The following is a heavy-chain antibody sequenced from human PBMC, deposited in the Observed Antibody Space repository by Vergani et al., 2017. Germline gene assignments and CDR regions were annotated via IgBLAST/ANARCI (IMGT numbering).Heavy chain of an antibody. J-gene: IGHJ3*02. D-gene: IGHD1-26*01. V-gene: IGHV4-59*01. CDR1: GGSISSYY. Sequence: QVQLQESGPGLVKPSETLSLTCTVSGGSISSYYWSWIRQPPGKGLEWIGYIYYSGSTNYNPSLKSRVTISVDTSKNQFSLKLSSVTAADTAVYYCARFKYGGSYLDAFDIWGQGTMVTVSS. CDR2: IYYSGST. CDR3: ARFKYGGSYLDAFDI.